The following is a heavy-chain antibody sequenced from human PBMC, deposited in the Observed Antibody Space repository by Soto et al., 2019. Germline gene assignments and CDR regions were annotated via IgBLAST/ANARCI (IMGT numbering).Heavy chain of an antibody. V-gene: IGHV3-11*01. CDR2: ISSSGSTI. CDR3: ARTMARGVMTLQHCYKMDV. D-gene: IGHD3-10*01. CDR1: GFTFSDYY. J-gene: IGHJ6*03. Sequence: QVQLVESGGGLVKPGGSLRLSCAASGFTFSDYYMSWIRQAPGKGLEWVSYISSSGSTIYYADSVKGRFTISRDNAKNSLYLQMISLRDEDTSVYYCARTMARGVMTLQHCYKMDVWGEVTTVTVSS.